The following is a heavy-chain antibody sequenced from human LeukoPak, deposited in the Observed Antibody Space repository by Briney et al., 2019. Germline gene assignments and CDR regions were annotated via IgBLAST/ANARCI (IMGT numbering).Heavy chain of an antibody. CDR1: GITLSNYG. CDR2: IGGSGGVT. V-gene: IGHV3-23*01. J-gene: IGHJ4*02. CDR3: AKRGVVIRVILVGFHKEAYYFDS. Sequence: GGSLRLSCAVSGITLSNYGMSWVRQAPGKGLEWVAGIGGSGGVTNYADSVKGRFTISRDGAKNTLYLQMNSLRAGDTAVYFCAKRGVVIRVILVGFHKEAYYFDSWGQGALVTVSS. D-gene: IGHD3-10*01.